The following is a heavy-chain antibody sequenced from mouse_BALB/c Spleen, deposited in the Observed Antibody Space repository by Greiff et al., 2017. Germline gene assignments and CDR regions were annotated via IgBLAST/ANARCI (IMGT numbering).Heavy chain of an antibody. D-gene: IGHD2-10*02. Sequence: EVQLQQSGADLVKPGASLKLSCAASGFTFSSYCMPWVRQTPDKSLEWVGTISSGGSDTYYPHSVKGRFTISRDTATNTLYLQISSLTSEDTAMYYCARVAAYGSWFAYWGQGTLVTVSA. V-gene: IGHV5-6*01. CDR3: ARVAAYGSWFAY. CDR1: GFTFSSYC. J-gene: IGHJ3*01. CDR2: ISSGGSDT.